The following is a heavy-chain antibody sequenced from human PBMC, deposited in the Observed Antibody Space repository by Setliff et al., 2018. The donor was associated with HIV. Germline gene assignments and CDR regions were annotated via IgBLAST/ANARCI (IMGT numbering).Heavy chain of an antibody. D-gene: IGHD3-22*01. CDR2: LSPSGTT. CDR1: GGSFSNYY. J-gene: IGHJ3*02. V-gene: IGHV4-34*01. CDR3: AREDTTGYYSLSAFDI. Sequence: SSETLSLTCTVYGGSFSNYYTNWIRQPPGKGLEWIGELSPSGTTRSSPSLKSRVTMSVDTSKNQFSLKLKSVTAADTAVYYCAREDTTGYYSLSAFDIWGQGTLVTVSS.